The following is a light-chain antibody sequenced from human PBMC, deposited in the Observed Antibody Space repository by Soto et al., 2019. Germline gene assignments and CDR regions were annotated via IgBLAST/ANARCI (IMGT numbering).Light chain of an antibody. Sequence: EIVLTHSLRTLSLSPWERATLSCRVIQSVSSSYLAWYQQKPGQAPRLLIYGASTRATGIPARFSGSGSGTEFTLTISSLQSEDFAVYYCQQYNNWPPLTFGGGTKVDIK. CDR3: QQYNNWPPLT. CDR2: GAS. J-gene: IGKJ4*01. CDR1: QSVSSSY. V-gene: IGKV3-15*01.